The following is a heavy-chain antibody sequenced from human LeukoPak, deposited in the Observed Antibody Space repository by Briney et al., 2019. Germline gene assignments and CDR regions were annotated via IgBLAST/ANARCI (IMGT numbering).Heavy chain of an antibody. CDR2: ISYDGSNK. CDR1: GFTFSSYG. CDR3: AKQQAGTYYGAEGWFDP. V-gene: IGHV3-30*18. J-gene: IGHJ5*02. D-gene: IGHD3-3*01. Sequence: GGSLRLSCVASGFTFSSYGMHWVRQAPGKGLEWVAVISYDGSNKYYADSVKGRFTISRDNSKNTLYLQTNSLRAEDTAVYYCAKQQAGTYYGAEGWFDPWGQGTLVTVSS.